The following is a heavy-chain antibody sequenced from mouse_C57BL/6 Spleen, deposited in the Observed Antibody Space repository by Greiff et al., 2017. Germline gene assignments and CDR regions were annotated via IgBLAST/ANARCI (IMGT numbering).Heavy chain of an antibody. Sequence: VQLQQPGAELVMPGASVKLSCKASGYTFTTYWMHWVKQRPGQGLEWIGKFDPSDSYTNYNQKFKGKSTLTVEKSSSTAYLQLSRLTSEDSAVYYCARRRASSYAMDYWGQGTSVTVSS. CDR3: ARRRASSYAMDY. V-gene: IGHV1-69*01. CDR2: FDPSDSYT. CDR1: GYTFTTYW. D-gene: IGHD1-1*01. J-gene: IGHJ4*01.